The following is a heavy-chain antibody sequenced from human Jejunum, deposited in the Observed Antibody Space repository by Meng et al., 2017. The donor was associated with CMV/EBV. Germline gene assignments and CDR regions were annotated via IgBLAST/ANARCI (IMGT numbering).Heavy chain of an antibody. V-gene: IGHV4-59*12. J-gene: IGHJ4*02. CDR2: VRMFGTT. D-gene: IGHD1-7*01. CDR3: GRDQGRELINH. CDR1: SGSLGSYY. Sequence: QVQLQESGPGLVKASETLSLSCIVSSGSLGSYYWNWIRQSPGKGLEWIASVRMFGTTTYNPSLKSRVDISVDKSKNQFYLSLFSVTAADTAVYYCGRDQGRELINHWGQGTLVTASS.